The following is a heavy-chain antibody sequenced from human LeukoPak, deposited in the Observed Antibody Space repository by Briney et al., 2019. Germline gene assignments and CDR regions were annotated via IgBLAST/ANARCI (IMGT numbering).Heavy chain of an antibody. CDR3: AKDQGARYYGSGSSWFCP. CDR1: GFPFSNYW. J-gene: IGHJ5*02. V-gene: IGHV3-74*01. CDR2: ITSDGSGT. D-gene: IGHD3-10*01. Sequence: GGSLRLSCAASGFPFSNYWMHWVRQAPGKGLVWLSHITSDGSGTSYADSVKGRFTISRDNAKYTLYLQMNSLRAEDTAVYYCAKDQGARYYGSGSSWFCPWGQGALVTVSS.